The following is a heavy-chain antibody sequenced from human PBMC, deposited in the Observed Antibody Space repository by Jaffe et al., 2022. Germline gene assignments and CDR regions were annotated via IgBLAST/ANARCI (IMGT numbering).Heavy chain of an antibody. CDR1: GFTFSSYE. Sequence: EVQLVESGGGLVQPGGSLRLSCAASGFTFSSYEMNWVRQAPGKGLEWVSYISSSGSTIYYADSVKGRFTISRDNAKNSLYLQMNSLRAEDTAVYYCARDHFDWLSLFDYWGQGTLVTVSS. J-gene: IGHJ4*02. V-gene: IGHV3-48*03. D-gene: IGHD3-9*01. CDR2: ISSSGSTI. CDR3: ARDHFDWLSLFDY.